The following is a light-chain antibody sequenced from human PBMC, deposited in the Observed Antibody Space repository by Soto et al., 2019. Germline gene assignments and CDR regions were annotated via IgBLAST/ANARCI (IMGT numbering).Light chain of an antibody. CDR3: ELYMGSGISV. V-gene: IGLV8-61*01. Sequence: QTVVTQEPSFSVSPGGTVTLTCGLSSDSVSTNYYPSWYQQTPGQAPRTLIYSTNTRSSGVPDRFSGSILGNKAALTITGAQAEDESDYYCELYMGSGISVFGGGTKLTVL. CDR2: STN. CDR1: SDSVSTNYY. J-gene: IGLJ3*02.